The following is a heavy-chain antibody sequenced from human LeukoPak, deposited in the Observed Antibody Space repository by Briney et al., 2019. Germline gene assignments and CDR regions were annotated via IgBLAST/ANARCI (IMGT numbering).Heavy chain of an antibody. CDR2: IKSNVDGGAR. CDR1: DFSFSYVW. V-gene: IGHV3-15*01. J-gene: IGHJ3*01. CDR3: TTGGDVLVAGTRAFDV. Sequence: GGSLRLSCAASDFSFSYVWMSWVRQAPGKGLEWVARIKSNVDGGARDYAEFVKGRFTISRDDSKRISYLQMNSLKTEDTAIYFCTTGGDVLVAGTRAFDVWGQGTMVTVSS. D-gene: IGHD6-19*01.